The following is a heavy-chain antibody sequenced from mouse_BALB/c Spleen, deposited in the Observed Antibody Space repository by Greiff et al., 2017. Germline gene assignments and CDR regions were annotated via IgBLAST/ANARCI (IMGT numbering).Heavy chain of an antibody. CDR1: GFTFSSFG. V-gene: IGHV5-17*02. CDR2: ISSGSSTI. CDR3: ARSGTDLDY. Sequence: EVQLVESGGGLVQPGGSRKLSCAASGFTFSSFGMHWVRQAPEKGLEWVAYISSGSSTIYYADTVKGRFTISRDKPNNTLLLQMTSLRSEDTAMYYCARSGTDLDYWGQGTTLTVSS. D-gene: IGHD3-1*01. J-gene: IGHJ2*01.